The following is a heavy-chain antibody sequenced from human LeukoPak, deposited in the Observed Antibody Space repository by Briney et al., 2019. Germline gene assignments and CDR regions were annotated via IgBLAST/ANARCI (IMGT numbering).Heavy chain of an antibody. J-gene: IGHJ3*02. CDR3: ARGAVAVRNAFDI. V-gene: IGHV6-1*01. CDR1: GDSVSSNSAA. Sequence: SQTLSLTCAISGDSVSSNSAAWNWIRQSPSRGLEWLGRTYYRSKWYNDYADSVKTRIIINVDTSKNHFSLQLNSVTPEDTALYYCARGAVAVRNAFDIWGQGTMVTVSS. CDR2: TYYRSKWYN. D-gene: IGHD6-19*01.